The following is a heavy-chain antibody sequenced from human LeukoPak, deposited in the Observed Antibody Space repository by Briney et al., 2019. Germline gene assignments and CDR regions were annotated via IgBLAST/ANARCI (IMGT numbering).Heavy chain of an antibody. CDR2: IDYSGST. V-gene: IGHV4-31*03. Sequence: SQTLSLTCTVSGGSISRGGYDWSWIRQHPGKGLEWIGYIDYSGSTYYKPSLRSRVTISVDTSKNQFSLKLSSVTAADTAVYYCARGTTYYYDSSGYPYYFDYWGQGTLVTVSS. J-gene: IGHJ4*02. CDR1: GGSISRGGYD. D-gene: IGHD3-22*01. CDR3: ARGTTYYYDSSGYPYYFDY.